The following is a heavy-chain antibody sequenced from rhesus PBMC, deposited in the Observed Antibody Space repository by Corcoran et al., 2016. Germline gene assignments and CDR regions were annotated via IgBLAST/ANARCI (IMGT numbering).Heavy chain of an antibody. V-gene: IGHV4-169*01. D-gene: IGHD6-25*01. CDR1: GGSISSSY. J-gene: IGHJ4*01. Sequence: QLQLQESGPGLVKPSETLSVTCAVSGGSISSSYWSWIRQAPGKGLEWIGYIYGSGSSTNYNPSLKSQVTLSVDTSKNQLSLKLSSVTTADTAVYYCARGSGSFYYWGQGVLVTVSS. CDR2: IYGSGSST. CDR3: ARGSGSFYY.